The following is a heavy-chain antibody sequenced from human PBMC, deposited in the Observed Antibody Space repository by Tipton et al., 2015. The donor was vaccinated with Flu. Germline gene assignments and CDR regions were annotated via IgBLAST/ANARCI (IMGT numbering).Heavy chain of an antibody. D-gene: IGHD2-2*01. V-gene: IGHV3-7*01. CDR3: ARTRGGYCTSSSCYADYFDY. CDR2: INQDGSVN. J-gene: IGHJ4*02. CDR1: GFSFSDYW. Sequence: GSLRLSCAASGFSFSDYWMHWVRQAPGKGLEWVANINQDGSVNYYVDSVKGRFTISRDNAKNSLSLQMSSLRAEDTGVYYCARTRGGYCTSSSCYADYFDYWGQGTLVTVSS.